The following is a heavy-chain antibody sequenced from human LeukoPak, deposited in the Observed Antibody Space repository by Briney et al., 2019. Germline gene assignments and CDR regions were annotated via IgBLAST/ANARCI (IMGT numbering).Heavy chain of an antibody. D-gene: IGHD3-22*01. CDR2: IIPIFGTA. V-gene: IGHV1-69*05. Sequence: SVKVSCKASGGTFSSYAISWVRQAPGQGLEWMGRIIPIFGTANYAQKFQGRVTITTDESTSAAYMELSSLRSEDTAVYYCARGRGKNYYDSSGYYFNWFDPWGQGTLVTVSS. CDR1: GGTFSSYA. CDR3: ARGRGKNYYDSSGYYFNWFDP. J-gene: IGHJ5*02.